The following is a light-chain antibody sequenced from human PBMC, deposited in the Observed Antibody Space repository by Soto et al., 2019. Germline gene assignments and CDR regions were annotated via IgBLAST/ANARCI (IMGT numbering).Light chain of an antibody. CDR1: SSDIGGSNS. J-gene: IGLJ1*01. CDR3: SSYTSGSTPFV. Sequence: QSALTQPASVSGSPGQSITISCTGTSSDIGGSNSVSWYQQHPGKAPKLMISEVSNRPSGVSNRFSGSKSGNTASLTISGPQAEDEADYYCSSYTSGSTPFVFGAGTKVTVL. V-gene: IGLV2-14*01. CDR2: EVS.